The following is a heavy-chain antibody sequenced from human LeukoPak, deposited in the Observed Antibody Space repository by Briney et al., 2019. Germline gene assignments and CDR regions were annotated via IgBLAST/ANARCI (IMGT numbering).Heavy chain of an antibody. Sequence: GGSLRLSCAASGITVSNNFMIWVRQAPGKGLEWVSLIYSGGETYYADSVKGRFSISRDNSKNTVYLQMNSLRAEDTAVYYCTRAPPAVATNTYAWGQGTLVTVSS. CDR1: GITVSNNF. J-gene: IGHJ5*02. V-gene: IGHV3-66*01. CDR3: TRAPPAVATNTYA. CDR2: IYSGGET. D-gene: IGHD6-13*01.